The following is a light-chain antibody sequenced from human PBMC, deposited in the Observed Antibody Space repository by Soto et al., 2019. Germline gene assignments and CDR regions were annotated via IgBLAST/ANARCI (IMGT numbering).Light chain of an antibody. CDR1: QSLLHSDAKTY. CDR3: LQAIQLPLT. CDR2: EGF. Sequence: IVMTQTPHSLSVTPGQPASISCKTSQSLLHSDAKTYLYWYLQRPGQPPHLLIYEGFNRFSGVXDXXSGSGSGTDFTLKISRVEAEDVGVYYCLQAIQLPLTFGGGTKVEIK. V-gene: IGKV2D-29*01. J-gene: IGKJ4*01.